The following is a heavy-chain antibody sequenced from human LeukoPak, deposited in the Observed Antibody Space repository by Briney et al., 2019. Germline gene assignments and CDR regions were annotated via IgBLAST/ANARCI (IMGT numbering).Heavy chain of an antibody. V-gene: IGHV1-8*03. CDR2: MSPNSGNT. CDR3: ARRSAYGSGTYYVDY. D-gene: IGHD3-10*01. Sequence: EASVKVSCKASGYTFTSYDINWVRQATGQGLEWMGWMSPNSGNTGYAQKFQGRVTITRSTSITTTFMELSSLRSEDTAVYYCARRSAYGSGTYYVDYWGQGTLVTVSS. CDR1: GYTFTSYD. J-gene: IGHJ4*02.